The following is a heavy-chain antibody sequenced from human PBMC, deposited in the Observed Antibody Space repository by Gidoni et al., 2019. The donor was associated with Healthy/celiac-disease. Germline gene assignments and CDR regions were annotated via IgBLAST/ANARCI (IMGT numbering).Heavy chain of an antibody. D-gene: IGHD5-18*01. CDR2: IYTSGIT. Sequence: QVQLQVSGPGLVKPSETLSLTCTVPGGSISSYYLSWIRQPAGKGLEWFVRIYTSGITNYNPSLKSRVTMSVDTSKNQFSLKLSSVTAADTAVYYCARDWEDTNTRPQPDAFDIWGQGTMVTVSS. V-gene: IGHV4-4*07. J-gene: IGHJ3*02. CDR1: GGSISSYY. CDR3: ARDWEDTNTRPQPDAFDI.